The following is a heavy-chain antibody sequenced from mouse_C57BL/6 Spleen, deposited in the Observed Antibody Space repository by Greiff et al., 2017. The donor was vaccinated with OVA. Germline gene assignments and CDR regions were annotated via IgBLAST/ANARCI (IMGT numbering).Heavy chain of an antibody. CDR3: ATYDYGEGNAMDY. CDR1: GYTFTDYY. Sequence: VQLQQSGPVLVKPGASVKMSCKASGYTFTDYYMNWVKQSHGKSLEWIGVINPYNGGTSYNQKFKGKATLTVDKSSSTAYMELNSLTSEDSAVYYCATYDYGEGNAMDYWGQGTSVTVSS. J-gene: IGHJ4*01. CDR2: INPYNGGT. V-gene: IGHV1-19*01. D-gene: IGHD2-4*01.